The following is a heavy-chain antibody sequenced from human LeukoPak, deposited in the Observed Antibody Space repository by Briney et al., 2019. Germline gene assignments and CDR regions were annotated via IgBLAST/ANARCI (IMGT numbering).Heavy chain of an antibody. CDR3: AKVDTAMVLFDY. CDR2: ISSSSSFI. D-gene: IGHD5-18*01. Sequence: GGSLRLSCAASGFSFSSYIMTWVRQAPGKGLEWVSSISSSSSFIYYADSVKGRFTISRDNAKNSLYLQMNSLRAEDTAVYYCAKVDTAMVLFDYWGQGTLVTVSS. V-gene: IGHV3-21*01. J-gene: IGHJ4*02. CDR1: GFSFSSYI.